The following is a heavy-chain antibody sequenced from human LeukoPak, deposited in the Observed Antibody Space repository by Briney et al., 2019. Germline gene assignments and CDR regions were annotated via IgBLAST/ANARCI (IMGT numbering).Heavy chain of an antibody. CDR2: ISSSSSNI. Sequence: GGSLRLSCAASGIGLSIYTMNWVRQAPGKGLEWVSSISSSSSNIYYADSVKGRFTISRDNAKNSLFLQMDSLRAEDTGVYYCASLYIGAAGPGFDYWGQGTLVTVSS. V-gene: IGHV3-21*01. CDR3: ASLYIGAAGPGFDY. J-gene: IGHJ4*02. D-gene: IGHD6-13*01. CDR1: GIGLSIYT.